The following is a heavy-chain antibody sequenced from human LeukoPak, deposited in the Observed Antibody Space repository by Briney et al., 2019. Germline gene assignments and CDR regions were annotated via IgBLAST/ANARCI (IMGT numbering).Heavy chain of an antibody. D-gene: IGHD2-15*01. J-gene: IGHJ2*01. CDR3: ARGYCSGGSCHSGRYYFDF. V-gene: IGHV4-59*01. CDR1: GGSISSYY. Sequence: PSETLSLTCTVSGGSISSYYWTWIRQPPGKGLEWIGYIFCSGSTNYSPSLKSRVAISVETSKNQFSLKLNSVTTADTAVYYCARGYCSGGSCHSGRYYFDFWGRGTLVTVSS. CDR2: IFCSGST.